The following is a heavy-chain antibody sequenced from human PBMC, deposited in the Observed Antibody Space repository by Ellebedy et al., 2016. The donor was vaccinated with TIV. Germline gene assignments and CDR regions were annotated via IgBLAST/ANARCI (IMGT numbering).Heavy chain of an antibody. V-gene: IGHV1-8*01. CDR3: ARLWSGYSGYYFDY. D-gene: IGHD3-3*01. J-gene: IGHJ4*02. CDR2: IKADNGDT. CDR1: GYTLSDYS. Sequence: ASVKVSCKASGYTLSDYSVSWVRQAPGQGPEWMGWIKADNGDTYYSQRFQGRVTMTRNTSISTAYMVLSSLRSEDTAVYYCARLWSGYSGYYFDYWGLGTLVTVSS.